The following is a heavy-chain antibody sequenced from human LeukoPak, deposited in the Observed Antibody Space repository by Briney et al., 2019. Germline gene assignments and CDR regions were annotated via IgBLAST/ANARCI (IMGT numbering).Heavy chain of an antibody. CDR3: ARDRVDYGGNPPRYYYSYGMDV. D-gene: IGHD4-23*01. V-gene: IGHV4-4*02. CDR2: IYHSGST. J-gene: IGHJ6*02. Sequence: SGTLSLTCAVSGXSISSTDGWSWVRQPPGKGLEGIGLIYHSGSTNYNQSLKSRVTISVDNSKNQFSLKLPSVTAADTAVYYCARDRVDYGGNPPRYYYSYGMDVWGQGTTVSVSS. CDR1: GXSISSTDG.